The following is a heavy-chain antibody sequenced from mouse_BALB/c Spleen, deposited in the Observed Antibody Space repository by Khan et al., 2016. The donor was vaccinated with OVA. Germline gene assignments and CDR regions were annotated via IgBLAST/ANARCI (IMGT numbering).Heavy chain of an antibody. J-gene: IGHJ4*01. CDR1: GFSLSRYN. CDR2: IWGGGGT. CDR3: TRAYYRYDGYYAMDY. V-gene: IGHV2-6-4*01. D-gene: IGHD2-14*01. Sequence: QVQLKESGPGLVAPSQSLSITCTVSGFSLSRYNVHWVRQPPGKGLEWLGMIWGGGGTDYNSDLKSRLSISKDDYTRQVSLKMNSLQTDDTAMYYCTRAYYRYDGYYAMDYWGQETSVTVSA.